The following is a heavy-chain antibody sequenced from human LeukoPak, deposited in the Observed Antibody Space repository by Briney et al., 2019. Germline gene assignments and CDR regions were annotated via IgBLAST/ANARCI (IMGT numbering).Heavy chain of an antibody. D-gene: IGHD3-10*01. CDR2: MNPNSGNT. Sequence: ASVKVSCKASGYTFTSYDINWVRQATGQGLEWMGWMNPNSGNTGYAQRFQGRVTMTRNTSISTAYMELSSLRSDDTAVYYCARERGDRAFDIWGQGTMVTVSS. CDR3: ARERGDRAFDI. V-gene: IGHV1-8*01. CDR1: GYTFTSYD. J-gene: IGHJ3*02.